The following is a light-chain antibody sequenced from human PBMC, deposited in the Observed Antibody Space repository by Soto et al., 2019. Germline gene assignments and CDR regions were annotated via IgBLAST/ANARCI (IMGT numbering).Light chain of an antibody. Sequence: EVVMTQSPDTLSVSPGERATLSCRASQSVSSSLAWYQQNPGQAPRLLIYGSSTRATGVPARFSGSGSGTEFAFTISSLQSEDFAVYYCQHFHNWPPWTFGQGTRVDIK. CDR3: QHFHNWPPWT. CDR1: QSVSSS. V-gene: IGKV3-15*01. J-gene: IGKJ1*01. CDR2: GSS.